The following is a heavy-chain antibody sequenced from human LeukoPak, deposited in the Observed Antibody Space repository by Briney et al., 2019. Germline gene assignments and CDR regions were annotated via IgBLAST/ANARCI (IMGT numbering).Heavy chain of an antibody. CDR2: ISYDGSNK. V-gene: IGHV3-30-3*01. Sequence: PGGSLRLSCAASGFTFSSYAMHWVRQAPGKGLEWVSVISYDGSNKYYADSVQGRFTISRDNSKNTLYLQMNSLRAEDTAVYYCARDRHYYDGSGYYPYYYYGMDVWGQGTTVTVSS. CDR1: GFTFSSYA. CDR3: ARDRHYYDGSGYYPYYYYGMDV. D-gene: IGHD3-22*01. J-gene: IGHJ6*02.